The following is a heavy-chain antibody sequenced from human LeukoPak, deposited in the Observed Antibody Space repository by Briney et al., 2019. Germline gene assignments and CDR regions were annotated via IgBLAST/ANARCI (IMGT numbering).Heavy chain of an antibody. V-gene: IGHV3-30*14. CDR1: GFPFTVYP. CDR2: SSSDETYK. D-gene: IGHD3-10*01. Sequence: GGSLRLSCAASGFPFTVYPTHWVRQAPGKGLEWVSVSSSDETYKFYADSVKGRFTISRDNSKNTLYLQLNSLRAEDTAVYYCAREGSGRTAYNDGLDVWGQGTMVTVSS. CDR3: AREGSGRTAYNDGLDV. J-gene: IGHJ3*01.